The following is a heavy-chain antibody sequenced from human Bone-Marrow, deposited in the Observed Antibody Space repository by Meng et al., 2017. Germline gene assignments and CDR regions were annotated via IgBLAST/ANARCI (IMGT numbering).Heavy chain of an antibody. CDR1: VDSISSGDYY. Sequence: QVQLQESGPGLVKPSQTLSLTCSVSVDSISSGDYYWSWIRRPPGKGLEWIGYIYYSGSTYYNPSLKSRVTISVDTSKNQFSLKLGSVTAADTAVYYCARVWGPTRGCFDYWGQGTLVTVSS. CDR2: IYYSGST. CDR3: ARVWGPTRGCFDY. D-gene: IGHD7-27*01. V-gene: IGHV4-30-4*01. J-gene: IGHJ4*02.